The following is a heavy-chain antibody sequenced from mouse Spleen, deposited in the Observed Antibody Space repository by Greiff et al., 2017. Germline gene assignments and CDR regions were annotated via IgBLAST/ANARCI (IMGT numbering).Heavy chain of an antibody. Sequence: EVQRVESGGGLVKPGGSLKLSCAASGFTFSSYAMSWVRQTPEKRLEWVATISSGGSYTYYPDSVKGRFTISRDNAKNTLYLQMSSLRSEYTAMYYCARDGNLFDYWGQGTTLTVSS. CDR3: ARDGNLFDY. D-gene: IGHD2-1*01. J-gene: IGHJ2*01. CDR1: GFTFSSYA. V-gene: IGHV5-9-3*01. CDR2: ISSGGSYT.